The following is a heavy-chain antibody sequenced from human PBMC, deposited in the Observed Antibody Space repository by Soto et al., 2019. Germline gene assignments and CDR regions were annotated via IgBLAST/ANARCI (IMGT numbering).Heavy chain of an antibody. CDR2: IYYSGSI. J-gene: IGHJ2*01. Sequence: SETLSLTCAVSGGSISSSNWWSWVRQPPGKGLEWIVYIYYSGSINYNPSLKSRVTISVDTSKNQFSLKLSSVTAADTAVYYCARRGGYDFWSGYYGYFDLWGRGTLVTVSS. CDR3: ARRGGYDFWSGYYGYFDL. V-gene: IGHV4-4*02. D-gene: IGHD3-3*01. CDR1: GGSISSSNW.